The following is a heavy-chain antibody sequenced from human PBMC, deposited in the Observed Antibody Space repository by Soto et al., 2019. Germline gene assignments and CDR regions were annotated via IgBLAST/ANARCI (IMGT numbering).Heavy chain of an antibody. J-gene: IGHJ4*02. V-gene: IGHV1-46*01. Sequence: QVQLVQSGAEVKKPGASVKVSCKASGYTFTNSYLHWVRQAPGQGLEWMGKINPIGGSTSYAQSFQGRVTMTRDMSTTTVYMELSSLGSEDTAIYYCAISDTAAYYFDYWGQGTLVTVSS. CDR1: GYTFTNSY. CDR3: AISDTAAYYFDY. D-gene: IGHD5-18*01. CDR2: INPIGGST.